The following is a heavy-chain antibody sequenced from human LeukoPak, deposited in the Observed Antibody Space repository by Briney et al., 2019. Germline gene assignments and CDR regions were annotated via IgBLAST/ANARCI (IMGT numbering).Heavy chain of an antibody. Sequence: GGSLRLSCAASGFTFSNYAMSWVRQAPGKGLEWVSAISSSGGNTYYADSVKGRFTISRDNSKNTLNLQMNSLRAEDTAVYYCAKDLMVIIVSGALDIWGQGTMVTVSS. CDR2: ISSSGGNT. J-gene: IGHJ3*02. CDR1: GFTFSNYA. V-gene: IGHV3-23*01. CDR3: AKDLMVIIVSGALDI. D-gene: IGHD3-3*01.